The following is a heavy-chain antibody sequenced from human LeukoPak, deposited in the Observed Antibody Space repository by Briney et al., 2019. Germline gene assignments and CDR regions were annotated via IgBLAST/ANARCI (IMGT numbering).Heavy chain of an antibody. Sequence: SETLSLTCTVSGGSISSSSYYWGWIRQPPGKGLELIGSIYHSGSTYYNPSLKSRVTISVDTSKNQFSLKLSSVTAADTAVYYCARAERWLQFNDAFDIWGQGTMVTVSS. CDR1: GGSISSSSYY. D-gene: IGHD5-24*01. CDR2: IYHSGST. J-gene: IGHJ3*02. CDR3: ARAERWLQFNDAFDI. V-gene: IGHV4-39*07.